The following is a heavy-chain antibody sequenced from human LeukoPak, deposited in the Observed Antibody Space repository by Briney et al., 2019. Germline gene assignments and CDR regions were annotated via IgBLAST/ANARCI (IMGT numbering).Heavy chain of an antibody. CDR1: GYTFTDYY. D-gene: IGHD2-2*01. CDR2: INPNSGDT. Sequence: ASVKVSCKASGYTFTDYYMHWVRQAPGQGFEWMGWINPNSGDTNYAQKFQGRFTMTRDTSISTAHMELSRLRSDDTAVNYCARANFLYCSSTTCLFDYWGQGTLVIVSS. CDR3: ARANFLYCSSTTCLFDY. J-gene: IGHJ4*02. V-gene: IGHV1-2*02.